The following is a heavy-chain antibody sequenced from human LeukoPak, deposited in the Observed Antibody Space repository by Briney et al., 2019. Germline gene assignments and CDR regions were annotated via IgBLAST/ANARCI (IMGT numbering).Heavy chain of an antibody. CDR2: INHSGST. V-gene: IGHV4-34*01. D-gene: IGHD2-8*02. CDR1: GGSFSGYY. J-gene: IGHJ5*02. Sequence: PSETLSLTCAVYGGSFSGYYWSWIRQPPGKGLEWIGEINHSGSTNYNPSLKSRVTISVDTSKNQFSLKLSSVTAADTAVYYCARELLSPSDWFDPWGQGTLVTVSS. CDR3: ARELLSPSDWFDP.